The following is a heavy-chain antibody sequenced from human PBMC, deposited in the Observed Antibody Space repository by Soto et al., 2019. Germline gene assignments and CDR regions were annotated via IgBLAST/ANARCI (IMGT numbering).Heavy chain of an antibody. CDR3: ARRITMVRGPYYYYGLDV. D-gene: IGHD3-10*01. V-gene: IGHV3-30*03. J-gene: IGHJ6*02. CDR1: GFTFSSYG. CDR2: ISCDGSNK. Sequence: LRLSFAASGFTFSSYGMHWVRQAPGKGLEWVAVISCDGSNKYYADSVKGRFTISRDNSKNSLYLQMSSLRDEDTAVYYCARRITMVRGPYYYYGLDVWGQGTTVTVSS.